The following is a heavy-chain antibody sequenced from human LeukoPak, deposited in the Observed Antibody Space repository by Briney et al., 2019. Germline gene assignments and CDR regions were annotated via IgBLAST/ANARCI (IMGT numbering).Heavy chain of an antibody. CDR2: IYNSGST. CDR1: GDSISSYC. D-gene: IGHD4-11*01. V-gene: IGHV4-59*08. Sequence: SETLSLTCTVSGDSISSYCWSWVRQPPGKGLEWIGYIYNSGSTDYNPSLKSRVTISVDTSKNQFSLKLSSVTAADTAVYYCARHDDYSRAFDIWGQGTMVTVSS. CDR3: ARHDDYSRAFDI. J-gene: IGHJ3*02.